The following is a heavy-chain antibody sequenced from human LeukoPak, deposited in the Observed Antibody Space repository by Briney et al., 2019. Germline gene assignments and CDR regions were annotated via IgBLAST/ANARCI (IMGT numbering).Heavy chain of an antibody. CDR1: GFTFSTYS. J-gene: IGHJ5*02. CDR3: ARGQSYGWFDP. V-gene: IGHV3-21*01. CDR2: ISGSSSYI. Sequence: GGSLRLSCSASGFTFSTYSMNWVRRPPGKGLEWVSSISGSSSYIYYADSVKGRFTISRDSAQNSLYLQMNSLRAEDTAVYYCARGQSYGWFDPWGQGTLVTVSS. D-gene: IGHD5-18*01.